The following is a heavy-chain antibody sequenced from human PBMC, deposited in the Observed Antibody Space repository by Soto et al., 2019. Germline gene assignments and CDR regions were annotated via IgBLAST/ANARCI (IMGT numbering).Heavy chain of an antibody. CDR2: ISSGSSYI. V-gene: IGHV3-21*01. CDR1: GFTFSTYN. D-gene: IGHD2-21*01. CDR3: GGVGTTYSYWDF. J-gene: IGHJ6*04. Sequence: GGSLRLSCAASGFTFSTYNMNWVRQTPGKGLEWVSSISSGSSYIYYADSVKGRFTISRDNAKNSLYLQMNSLRAEDTAVYYRGGVGTTYSYWDFGGKGTTDTVSS.